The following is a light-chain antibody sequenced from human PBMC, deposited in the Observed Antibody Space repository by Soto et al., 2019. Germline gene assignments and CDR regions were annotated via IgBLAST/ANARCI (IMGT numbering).Light chain of an antibody. Sequence: DIQMTQSPSSLSASVGDRVTITCRASQSISSYLNWYQQKPGKAPKLLIYAASSLQGGVPSRFSGSGSGTDFTLIISSLQPEDFATYYCQQSYSTPPTFGGGTKMEI. CDR3: QQSYSTPPT. J-gene: IGKJ4*01. CDR1: QSISSY. V-gene: IGKV1-39*01. CDR2: AAS.